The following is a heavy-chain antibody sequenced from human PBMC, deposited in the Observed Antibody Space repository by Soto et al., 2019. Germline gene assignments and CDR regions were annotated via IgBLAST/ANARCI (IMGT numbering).Heavy chain of an antibody. Sequence: EVQLLESGGGLVQPGGFTFSSYDMSWVRQAPGKGLEYVSSISVTGSGTYYADSVKGRFTISRDNSKNTLYLQMNSLRVEDTAVYYCASTTTTKSRDYWGQGTLVTVSS. J-gene: IGHJ4*02. CDR3: ASTTTTKSRDY. D-gene: IGHD2-2*01. CDR2: ISVTGSGT. V-gene: IGHV3-23*01. CDR1: FTFSSYD.